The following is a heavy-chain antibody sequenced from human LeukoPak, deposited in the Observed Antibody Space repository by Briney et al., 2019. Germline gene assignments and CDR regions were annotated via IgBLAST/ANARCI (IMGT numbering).Heavy chain of an antibody. V-gene: IGHV4-34*01. CDR2: INHSGST. CDR3: ARLHSPRRWLQRSPIDY. J-gene: IGHJ4*02. Sequence: PSETLSLTCAVYGGSFSGYYWSWIRQPPGKGLEWIGEINHSGSTNYNPSLKSRVTISVDTSKNQFSLKLSSVTAADTAVYYCARLHSPRRWLQRSPIDYWGQGTLVTVSS. CDR1: GGSFSGYY. D-gene: IGHD5-24*01.